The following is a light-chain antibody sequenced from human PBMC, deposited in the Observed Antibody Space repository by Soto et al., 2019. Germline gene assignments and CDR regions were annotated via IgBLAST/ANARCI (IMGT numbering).Light chain of an antibody. CDR1: SSDVGGYKH. Sequence: QSVLTQPASVSGSPGQSITISCTGTSSDVGGYKHVSWYQQHPGKAPKLMIYDVSNRPSGVSSRFSGSRSGNAASLTISGLQAEDEADYYCSSYTSSIVVFGGGTKLTVL. CDR2: DVS. V-gene: IGLV2-14*03. J-gene: IGLJ2*01. CDR3: SSYTSSIVV.